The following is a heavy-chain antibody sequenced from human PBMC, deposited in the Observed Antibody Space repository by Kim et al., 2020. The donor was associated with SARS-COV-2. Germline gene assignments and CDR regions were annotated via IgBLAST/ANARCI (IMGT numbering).Heavy chain of an antibody. D-gene: IGHD2-2*01. CDR2: ISYDGSNK. CDR3: ARDNPYCSSTSCYRYFQH. Sequence: LSLTCAASGFTFSSYAMHWVRQAPGKGLEWVAVISYDGSNKYYADSVKGRFTISRDNSKNTLYLQMNSLRAEDTAVYYCARDNPYCSSTSCYRYFQHWGQGTLVTVSS. CDR1: GFTFSSYA. J-gene: IGHJ1*01. V-gene: IGHV3-30*04.